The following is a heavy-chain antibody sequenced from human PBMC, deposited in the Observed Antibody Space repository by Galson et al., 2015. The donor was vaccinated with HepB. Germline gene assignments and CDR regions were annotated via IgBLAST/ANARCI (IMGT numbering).Heavy chain of an antibody. CDR2: INPSGGST. CDR3: ARDGRMDIVVVPAAIGYYMDV. V-gene: IGHV1-46*01. CDR1: GYTFTSYY. D-gene: IGHD2-2*02. J-gene: IGHJ6*03. Sequence: SVKVSCKASGYTFTSYYMHWVRQAPGQGLEWMGIINPSGGSTSYAQKFQGRVTMTRDTSTSTVYMELSSLRSEDTAVYYCARDGRMDIVVVPAAIGYYMDVWGKGTTVTVSS.